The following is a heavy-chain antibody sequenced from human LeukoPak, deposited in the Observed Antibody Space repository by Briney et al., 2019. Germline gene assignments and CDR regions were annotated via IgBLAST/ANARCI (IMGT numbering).Heavy chain of an antibody. CDR3: TTGTFTLLWFGESNDY. V-gene: IGHV3-15*01. Sequence: KSGGSLRLSCAASGFTFSNAWMGWVRQAPGKGLEWVGRIKSKTDGGTTDYAAPVKGRFTISRDDSKNTLYLQMSSLKTEDTAVYYCTTGTFTLLWFGESNDYWGQGTLVTVSS. J-gene: IGHJ4*02. CDR1: GFTFSNAW. D-gene: IGHD3-10*01. CDR2: IKSKTDGGTT.